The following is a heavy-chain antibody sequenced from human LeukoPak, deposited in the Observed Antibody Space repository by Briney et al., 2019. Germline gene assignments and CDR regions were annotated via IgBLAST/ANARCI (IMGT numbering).Heavy chain of an antibody. CDR1: GFSFGDYA. V-gene: IGHV3-49*04. J-gene: IGHJ4*02. Sequence: PGRSLSLSCTASGFSFGDYAMSWVRQAAGEGREWVGFIRSKAYGATTEYAASVKGRFTISRDDSKSIAYLQMTSLKTEDTAVYYCTRDVLGSAYWGQGTLVTVSS. CDR2: IRSKAYGATT. D-gene: IGHD1-26*01. CDR3: TRDVLGSAY.